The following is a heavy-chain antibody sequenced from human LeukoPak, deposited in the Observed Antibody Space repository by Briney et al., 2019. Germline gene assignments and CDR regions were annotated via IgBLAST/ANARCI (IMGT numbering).Heavy chain of an antibody. Sequence: SETLSLTCTVSGASVSSGGYYWSWIRQPPGKGLEWIGYIYYSGSTNHNPSLKSRVTISVDTSKNQFSLKVSSVTAADTAVYYCARRGGSGRSFDYWGQGTLVTVSS. CDR3: ARRGGSGRSFDY. D-gene: IGHD3-10*01. J-gene: IGHJ4*02. CDR1: GASVSSGGYY. CDR2: IYYSGST. V-gene: IGHV4-61*08.